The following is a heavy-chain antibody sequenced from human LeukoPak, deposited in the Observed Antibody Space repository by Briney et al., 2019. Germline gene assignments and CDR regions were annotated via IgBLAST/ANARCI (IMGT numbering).Heavy chain of an antibody. V-gene: IGHV1-2*02. Sequence: ASVKVSCKASGYTFTGYYMHWVRQAPGQGLEWMGWINPNSGGTNYAQKFQGRVTMTRDTSISTAYMELSRLRSDDTAVYYCARDLVVSGEDRDIVVVPAPPWGQGTLVTVSS. CDR3: ARDLVVSGEDRDIVVVPAPP. D-gene: IGHD2-2*01. CDR1: GYTFTGYY. CDR2: INPNSGGT. J-gene: IGHJ5*02.